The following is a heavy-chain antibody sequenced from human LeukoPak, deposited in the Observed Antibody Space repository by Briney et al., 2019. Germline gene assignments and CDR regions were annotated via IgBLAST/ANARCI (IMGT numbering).Heavy chain of an antibody. V-gene: IGHV4-34*01. CDR2: INHSGST. CDR3: ARQYNWNYPFDY. J-gene: IGHJ4*02. CDR1: GGSFSGYY. D-gene: IGHD1-7*01. Sequence: SETLSLTCAVYGGSFSGYYWSWIRQPPGKGLEWIGEINHSGSTNYNPSLKSRVTISVDTSKNQFSLKLSSVTAADTAVYYCARQYNWNYPFDYWGQGTLVTVSP.